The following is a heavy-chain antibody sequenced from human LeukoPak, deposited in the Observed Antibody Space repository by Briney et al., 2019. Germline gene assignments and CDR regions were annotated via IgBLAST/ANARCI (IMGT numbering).Heavy chain of an antibody. D-gene: IGHD2-8*01. Sequence: GGSLRLSCAASGFTFSSYSMNWVRQAPGKGLEWVSSISSSSSYTNYADSVKGRFTISRDTAKNSLYLQMNSLRAEDTAVYYCARDQGYAMTASFDYWGQGTLVTVSS. CDR1: GFTFSSYS. CDR2: ISSSSSYT. V-gene: IGHV3-21*04. J-gene: IGHJ4*02. CDR3: ARDQGYAMTASFDY.